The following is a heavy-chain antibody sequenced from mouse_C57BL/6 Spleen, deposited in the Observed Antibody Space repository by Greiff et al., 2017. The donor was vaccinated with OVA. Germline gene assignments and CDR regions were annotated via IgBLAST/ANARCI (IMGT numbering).Heavy chain of an antibody. J-gene: IGHJ2*01. D-gene: IGHD1-1*01. V-gene: IGHV2-9-1*01. CDR1: GFSLTSYA. CDR3: ARNDPVLLRSYFDY. Sequence: VQLVESGPGLVAPSQSLSITCTVSGFSLTSYAISWVRQPPGKGLEWLGVIWTGGGTNYNSALKSRLSISKDNSKSQVFLKMNSLQTDDTARYYCARNDPVLLRSYFDYWGQGTTLTVSS. CDR2: IWTGGGT.